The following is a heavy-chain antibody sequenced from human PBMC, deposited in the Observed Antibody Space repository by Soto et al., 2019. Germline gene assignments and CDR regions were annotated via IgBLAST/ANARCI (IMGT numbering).Heavy chain of an antibody. Sequence: PSETLSLTCAVSGFSISSGFYWAWIRQPPGKGLEWIGRIYYSGNTHYNSSLKSRVSISVDTSKNQFSLQLRSVTAADTAVYFCARVSCTTTSCYDLHWVDPWGQGTLVTV. D-gene: IGHD2-2*01. J-gene: IGHJ5*02. V-gene: IGHV4-38-2*01. CDR1: GFSISSGFY. CDR3: ARVSCTTTSCYDLHWVDP. CDR2: IYYSGNT.